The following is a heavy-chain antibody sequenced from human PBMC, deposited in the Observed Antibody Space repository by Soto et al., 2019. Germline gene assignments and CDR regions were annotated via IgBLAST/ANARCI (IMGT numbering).Heavy chain of an antibody. CDR2: IYYSGST. D-gene: IGHD2-2*02. Sequence: SETLSLTCTVSGGSISSGDYYWSWIRQPPGKGLEWIGYIYYSGSTYYNPSLKSRVTISVDTSKNQFSLKLSSVTAADTAVYYCAIGEGYCISTSCYTSHGMDVWGQGTTVTVSS. CDR1: GGSISSGDYY. J-gene: IGHJ6*02. V-gene: IGHV4-30-4*01. CDR3: AIGEGYCISTSCYTSHGMDV.